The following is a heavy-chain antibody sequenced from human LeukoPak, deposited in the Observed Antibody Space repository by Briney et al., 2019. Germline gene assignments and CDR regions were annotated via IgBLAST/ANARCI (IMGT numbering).Heavy chain of an antibody. J-gene: IGHJ6*03. V-gene: IGHV3-21*01. Sequence: GGSLRLSCAASGFTFSSYSMNWVRQAPGKGLEWVSSISSSSSYIYYADSVKGRFTISRDNAKNSLYLQMNSLRAEDTAVYYCARLGRGSGSYGHYYYYMDVWGKGTTVTISS. D-gene: IGHD3-10*01. CDR1: GFTFSSYS. CDR3: ARLGRGSGSYGHYYYYMDV. CDR2: ISSSSSYI.